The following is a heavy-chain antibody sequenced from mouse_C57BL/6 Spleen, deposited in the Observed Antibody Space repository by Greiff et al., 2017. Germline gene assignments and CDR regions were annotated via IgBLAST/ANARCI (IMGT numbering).Heavy chain of an antibody. CDR2: IDPSDSYT. Sequence: QVQLQQPGAELVKPAASVKLSCKASGYTFTSYWMQWVKQRPGQGLEWIGEIDPSDSYTNYNQKFKGKATLTVDTSSSTAYMQLSSLTSEDSAVYYCARGGNYDGYYGWFAYWGQGTLVTVSA. CDR3: ARGGNYDGYYGWFAY. V-gene: IGHV1-50*01. CDR1: GYTFTSYW. D-gene: IGHD2-3*01. J-gene: IGHJ3*01.